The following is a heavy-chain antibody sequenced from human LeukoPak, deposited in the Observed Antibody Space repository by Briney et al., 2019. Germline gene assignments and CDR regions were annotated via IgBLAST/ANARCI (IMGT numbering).Heavy chain of an antibody. D-gene: IGHD3-16*01. CDR3: ARRGSIMITFGGPRPNAFDI. CDR2: INHSGST. CDR1: GGSFSGYY. J-gene: IGHJ3*02. Sequence: PSETLSLTCAVYGGSFSGYYWSWIRQPPGKGLEWIGEINHSGSTNYNPSPKSRVTISVDTSKNQFSLKLSSVTAADTAVYYCARRGSIMITFGGPRPNAFDIWGQGTMVTVSS. V-gene: IGHV4-34*01.